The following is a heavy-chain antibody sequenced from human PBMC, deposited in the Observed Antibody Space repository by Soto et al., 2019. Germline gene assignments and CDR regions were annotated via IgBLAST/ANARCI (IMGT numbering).Heavy chain of an antibody. Sequence: QVQLVQSGAEVKKPGSSVKVSCKASGGTFSSYAISWVRQAPGQGLEWMGGIIPIFGTANYAQKFQGRVTITGGEATSTGDRERGSLGSGDTAGYYCGGGSGSYWGGGGSDYWGQGTLVTVSS. D-gene: IGHD1-26*01. CDR3: GGGSGSYWGGGGSDY. CDR2: IIPIFGTA. CDR1: GGTFSSYA. J-gene: IGHJ4*02. V-gene: IGHV1-69*12.